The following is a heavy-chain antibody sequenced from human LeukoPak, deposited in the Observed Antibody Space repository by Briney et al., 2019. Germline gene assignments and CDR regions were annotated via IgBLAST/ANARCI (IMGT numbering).Heavy chain of an antibody. Sequence: SSETLSLTCTVSAGSISSSSYYWGWIRQPPGKGLEWIGSSYYSGSTYYSPSLKSRVTISVDTSKNQFSLKMSYVTAADTAVYYCARGYNYGSGRVYYYSYMDVWGKGTTVTVSS. V-gene: IGHV4-39*01. CDR2: SYYSGST. CDR1: AGSISSSSYY. J-gene: IGHJ6*03. CDR3: ARGYNYGSGRVYYYSYMDV. D-gene: IGHD5-18*01.